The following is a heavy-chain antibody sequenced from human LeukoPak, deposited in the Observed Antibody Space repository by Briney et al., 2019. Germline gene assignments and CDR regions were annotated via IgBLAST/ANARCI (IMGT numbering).Heavy chain of an antibody. J-gene: IGHJ6*03. CDR3: AREIAVAGTDYYYYMDV. V-gene: IGHV4-59*01. CDR1: GGSISSYY. CDR2: IYYSGST. D-gene: IGHD6-19*01. Sequence: SETPSLTCTVSGGSISSYYWSWIRQPPGKGLEWIGYIYYSGSTNYNPSLKSRVTISVDTSKNQFSPKLSSVTAADTAVYYCAREIAVAGTDYYYYMDVWGKGTTVTVSS.